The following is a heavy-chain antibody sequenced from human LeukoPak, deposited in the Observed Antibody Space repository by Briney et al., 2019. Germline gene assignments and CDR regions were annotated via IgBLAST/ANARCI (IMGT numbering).Heavy chain of an antibody. J-gene: IGHJ6*02. V-gene: IGHV3-48*04. CDR3: ARDGIVVVVATTNYYYGMDV. Sequence: QPGGSLRLSCAVSGFPVSSNYMSWVRQAPGKGLEWVSYISSSSSTIYYADSVKGRFTISRDNAKNSLYLQMNSLRAEDTAVYYCARDGIVVVVATTNYYYGMDVWGQGTTVTVSS. CDR1: GFPVSSNY. D-gene: IGHD2-15*01. CDR2: ISSSSSTI.